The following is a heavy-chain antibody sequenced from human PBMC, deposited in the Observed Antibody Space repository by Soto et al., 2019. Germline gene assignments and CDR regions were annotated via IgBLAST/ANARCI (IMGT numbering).Heavy chain of an antibody. J-gene: IGHJ6*03. CDR1: VFTFSSYG. CDR3: ARDNRAALRSYYYYYMDV. CDR2: ISSDRSNK. V-gene: IGHV3-30*03. Sequence: PGGSLRLSCAASVFTFSSYGMHWVRQAPGKGLEWVAVISSDRSNKYYADSVKDRFTISRDNAKNSLYLQMNSLRAEDTAVYYCARDNRAALRSYYYYYMDVWGKGTTVTVSS. D-gene: IGHD3-10*01.